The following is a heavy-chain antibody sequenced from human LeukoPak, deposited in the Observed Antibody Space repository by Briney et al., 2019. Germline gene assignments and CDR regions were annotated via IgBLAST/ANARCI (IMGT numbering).Heavy chain of an antibody. D-gene: IGHD2-21*01. Sequence: GASVKVSCKASGYTFTSYGISWVRQAPGQGLEWMGWISAYNGNTNYAQKLQGRVTMTEDTSTDTAYMELSSLRSEDTAVYYCATDYGYCGGDCYSKGGAFDIWGQGTMVTVSS. J-gene: IGHJ3*02. V-gene: IGHV1-18*01. CDR1: GYTFTSYG. CDR3: ATDYGYCGGDCYSKGGAFDI. CDR2: ISAYNGNT.